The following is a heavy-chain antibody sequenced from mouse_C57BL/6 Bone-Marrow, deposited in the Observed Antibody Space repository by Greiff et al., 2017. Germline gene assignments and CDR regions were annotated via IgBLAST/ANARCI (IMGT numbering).Heavy chain of an antibody. V-gene: IGHV6-3*01. J-gene: IGHJ2*01. Sequence: DVKLVESGGGLVQPGGSMKLSCVASGFTFSNYWMNWVRQSPEKGLEWVAQIRLKSDNYATHYAESVKGRFTISRDDSKSSVYLQMNNLRAEDTGIYYCTAYYSNYYFDYWGQGTTLTVSS. CDR2: IRLKSDNYAT. CDR3: TAYYSNYYFDY. D-gene: IGHD2-5*01. CDR1: GFTFSNYW.